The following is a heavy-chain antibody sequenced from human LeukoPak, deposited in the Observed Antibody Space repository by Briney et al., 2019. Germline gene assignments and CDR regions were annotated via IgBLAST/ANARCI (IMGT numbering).Heavy chain of an antibody. V-gene: IGHV4-34*01. CDR2: INHSGST. D-gene: IGHD3-10*01. J-gene: IGHJ5*02. CDR1: GGSFSGYY. CDR3: ARDFGLEGFDP. Sequence: SETLSLTCAVYGGSFSGYYWSWIRQPPGKGLEWIGEINHSGSTNYNPSLKSRVTISVDTSKKQFSLKLSSVTAADTAVYYCARDFGLEGFDPWGQGTLVTVSS.